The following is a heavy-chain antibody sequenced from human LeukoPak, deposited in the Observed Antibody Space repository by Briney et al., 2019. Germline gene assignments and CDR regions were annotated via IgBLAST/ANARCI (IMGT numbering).Heavy chain of an antibody. Sequence: ASVKVSCKASGGTFSSYAISWVRQAPGQGLEWMGRIIPIFGTANYAQKFQGGVTITTDESTSTAYMELSSLRSEDTAVYYCASNPHPYYYDSSGCYFGFDYWGQGTLVTVSS. J-gene: IGHJ4*02. CDR2: IIPIFGTA. CDR3: ASNPHPYYYDSSGCYFGFDY. CDR1: GGTFSSYA. V-gene: IGHV1-69*05. D-gene: IGHD3-22*01.